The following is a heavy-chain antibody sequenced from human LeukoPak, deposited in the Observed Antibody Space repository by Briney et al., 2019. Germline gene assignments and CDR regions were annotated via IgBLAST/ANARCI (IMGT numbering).Heavy chain of an antibody. CDR1: GGSISGGDYY. J-gene: IGHJ2*01. CDR3: AREVDWYFDL. V-gene: IGHV4-30-4*01. CDR2: IYYSGST. Sequence: PSQTLSLTCTVSGGSISGGDYYWRWIRQPPGKGLEWIGYIYYSGSTYYNPSLKSRVNISVDTSKNQFSLKLSSVTAADTAVYYCAREVDWYFDLWGRGTLVTVSS.